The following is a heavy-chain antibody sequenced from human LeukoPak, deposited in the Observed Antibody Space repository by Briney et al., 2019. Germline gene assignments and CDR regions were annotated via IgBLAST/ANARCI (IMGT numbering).Heavy chain of an antibody. D-gene: IGHD1-14*01. V-gene: IGHV3-48*04. CDR2: ISSSSSTI. CDR1: GFTFSSYA. Sequence: GGSLRLSCAASGFTFSSYAMSWVRQAPGKGLEWVSYISSSSSTIYYADSVKGRFTISRDNAKNSLYLQMNSLRAEDTAVYYCANLKPPAPDGLDIWGQGTLITVSS. J-gene: IGHJ3*02. CDR3: ANLKPPAPDGLDI.